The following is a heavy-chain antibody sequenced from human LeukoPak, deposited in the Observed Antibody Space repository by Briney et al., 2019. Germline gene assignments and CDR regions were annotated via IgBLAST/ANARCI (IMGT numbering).Heavy chain of an antibody. CDR2: ISGYGAST. V-gene: IGHV3-23*01. CDR1: GFTFGTTA. D-gene: IGHD2-2*01. Sequence: GGSLRLSCAASGFTFGTTAMSWVRQAPGKGLEWVSTISGYGASTYYADSVKGRFTFSRDNAKNSLYLQMNSLRAEDTAVYYCARSYCSSTSCYYYFDYWGQGTLVTVSS. CDR3: ARSYCSSTSCYYYFDY. J-gene: IGHJ4*02.